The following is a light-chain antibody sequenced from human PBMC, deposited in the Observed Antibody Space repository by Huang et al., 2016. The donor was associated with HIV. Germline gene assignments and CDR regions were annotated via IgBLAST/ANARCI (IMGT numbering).Light chain of an antibody. CDR3: MQGTHWPQT. CDR2: KVS. CDR1: HSLLHSDGNTY. V-gene: IGKV2-30*02. J-gene: IGKJ1*01. Sequence: DVVLTQSPLSLPVTLGQPASISCQSSHSLLHSDGNTYLTWFLQRPGQSPRRLIYKVSNRDFGVPARFSGSGSGADFTLTISRVEADDIGVYFCMQGTHWPQTFGQGTKVEVK.